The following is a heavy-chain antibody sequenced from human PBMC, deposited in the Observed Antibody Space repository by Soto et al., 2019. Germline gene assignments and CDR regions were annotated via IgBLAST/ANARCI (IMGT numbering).Heavy chain of an antibody. J-gene: IGHJ4*02. CDR1: GYTFTSYD. V-gene: IGHV1-8*01. CDR2: MNPNSGNT. Sequence: QVQLVQSGAEVKKPGASVKVSCKASGYTFTSYDINWVRQATGQGLEGMGWMNPNSGNTGYAQKFQGRVTMTRKTSISTAYMELSSLRSEDTAVYYCARGLGSSSWYRASFFDYWGQGTLVTVSS. D-gene: IGHD6-13*01. CDR3: ARGLGSSSWYRASFFDY.